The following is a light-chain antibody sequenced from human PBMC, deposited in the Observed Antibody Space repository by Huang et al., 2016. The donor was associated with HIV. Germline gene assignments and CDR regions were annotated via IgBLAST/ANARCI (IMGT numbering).Light chain of an antibody. V-gene: IGKV3-11*01. CDR3: QQRSNWRT. Sequence: EIVLTQSPATLSLSPGERATLSCRASQSVSSYLAWYQQKPGQAPRLLIYDASNRATGIPARCSGSGSGTDFTLTSSSLEPEDFAVYYWQQRSNWRTFGQGTRLEIK. CDR1: QSVSSY. J-gene: IGKJ5*01. CDR2: DAS.